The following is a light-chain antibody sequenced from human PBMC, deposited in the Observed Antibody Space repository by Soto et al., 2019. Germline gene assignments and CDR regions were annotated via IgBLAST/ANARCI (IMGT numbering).Light chain of an antibody. Sequence: DIQMTQSPSSLSASIGDRVTITCRTSQSINRYLNWYQQKRGKAPRLLIYAASSLQSGVPSRFSGSGSGTDFTLTISSLQPEDFATYYWQQSDSTPLTFGGGTKVEIK. CDR2: AAS. CDR3: QQSDSTPLT. J-gene: IGKJ4*01. V-gene: IGKV1-39*01. CDR1: QSINRY.